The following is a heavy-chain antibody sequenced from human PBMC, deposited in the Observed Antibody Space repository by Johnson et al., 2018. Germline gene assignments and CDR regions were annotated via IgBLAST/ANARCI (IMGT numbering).Heavy chain of an antibody. D-gene: IGHD1-26*01. J-gene: IGHJ6*02. CDR2: IAYAGSNK. CDR1: RFTFSTCG. Sequence: QVRLGQAGGGVVEPGRSLRLWCAASRFTFSTCGMHWVRQAPGKGLGGVAVIAYAGSNKYYADSAKGRFTISRDNSKKTLYLQMNSPRAEDTAMYYCAKDVGPSVTYYYYGMDIWGQGTTVTVSS. V-gene: IGHV3-30*18. CDR3: AKDVGPSVTYYYYGMDI.